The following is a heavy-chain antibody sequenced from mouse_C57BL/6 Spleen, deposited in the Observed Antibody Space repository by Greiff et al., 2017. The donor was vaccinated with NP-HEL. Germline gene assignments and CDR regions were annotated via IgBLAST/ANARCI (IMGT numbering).Heavy chain of an antibody. CDR3: AREDYDYDPFAY. V-gene: IGHV3-6*01. CDR2: ISYDGSN. CDR1: GYSITSGYY. J-gene: IGHJ3*01. Sequence: VQLKESGPGLVKPSQSLSLTCSVTGYSITSGYYWNWIRQFPGNKLEWMGYISYDGSNNYNPSLKNRISITRDTSKNQFFLKLNSVTTEDTATYYCAREDYDYDPFAYWGQGTLVTVSA. D-gene: IGHD2-4*01.